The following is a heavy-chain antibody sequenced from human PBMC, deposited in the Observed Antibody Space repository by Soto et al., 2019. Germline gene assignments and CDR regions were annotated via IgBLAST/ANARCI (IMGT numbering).Heavy chain of an antibody. D-gene: IGHD6-13*01. Sequence: QVQRVQTGAEVRQPGASVKVSCNASGYTFSTYGISWVRQSTGQGVEWMGWISGYNGDTNYAQKVKGRLTMTTDTSTRTAYMELRSLRSDDTAVYYCARDRQLAAAGTFCDYWGKATLVTVSS. V-gene: IGHV1-18*01. CDR1: GYTFSTYG. J-gene: IGHJ4*02. CDR3: ARDRQLAAAGTFCDY. CDR2: ISGYNGDT.